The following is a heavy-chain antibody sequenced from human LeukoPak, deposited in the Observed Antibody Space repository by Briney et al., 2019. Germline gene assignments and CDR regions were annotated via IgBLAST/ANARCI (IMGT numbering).Heavy chain of an antibody. V-gene: IGHV1-2*02. Sequence: ASVKVSCKASGYTFTGYYMHWVRQAPGQGLEWMGWINPNSGGTNYAQKFQGRVTMTRDTSISTAYMELSRLRSDDTAVYYCARDMWVVPAAIDYWGQGTLVTVSS. CDR2: INPNSGGT. CDR1: GYTFTGYY. J-gene: IGHJ4*02. D-gene: IGHD2-2*01. CDR3: ARDMWVVPAAIDY.